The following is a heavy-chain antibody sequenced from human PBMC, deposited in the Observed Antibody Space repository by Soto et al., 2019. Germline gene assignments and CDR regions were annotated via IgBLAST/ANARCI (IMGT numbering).Heavy chain of an antibody. CDR3: ASRGY. J-gene: IGHJ4*02. CDR1: GFTFSTYN. CDR2: ISSGSTTI. V-gene: IGHV3-48*01. Sequence: VQLVESGGGLVQPGGSLRLSCAASGFTFSTYNMNWVRQAPGKGLEWISYISSGSTTIYYADSVKGRFTISRDNAKNSLFLHMDRLRAEDTAVYYCASRGYWGQGTLVTVSS.